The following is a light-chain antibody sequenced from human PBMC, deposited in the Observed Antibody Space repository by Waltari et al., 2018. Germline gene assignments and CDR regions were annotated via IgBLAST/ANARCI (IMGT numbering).Light chain of an antibody. V-gene: IGLV2-14*03. Sequence: QSALTQPASVSGSPGQSITISCTGSSSDIGDYNHVSWYQQHPGKAPKLMIYDVSSRPSGVSNRFFGSKSGTTASLTVSGLQAGDEAVYFCSSYSTSITPYVFGAGTKVTVL. CDR3: SSYSTSITPYV. CDR2: DVS. CDR1: SSDIGDYNH. J-gene: IGLJ1*01.